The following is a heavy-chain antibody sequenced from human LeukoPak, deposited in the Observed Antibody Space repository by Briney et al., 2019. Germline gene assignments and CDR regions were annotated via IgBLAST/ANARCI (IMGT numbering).Heavy chain of an antibody. CDR2: ISSDGSKT. V-gene: IGHV3-30*10. CDR3: ARDLIVINFDWHHWYFDL. J-gene: IGHJ2*01. D-gene: IGHD3-9*01. Sequence: GRSLRLSCAASGFAFNTYSLHWVRQAPDTGLEWMAGISSDGSKTYYTHSVQDRFTISRDNSKNTLYLQMNSLRAEDTAVYYCARDLIVINFDWHHWYFDLWGRGTLVTVSS. CDR1: GFAFNTYS.